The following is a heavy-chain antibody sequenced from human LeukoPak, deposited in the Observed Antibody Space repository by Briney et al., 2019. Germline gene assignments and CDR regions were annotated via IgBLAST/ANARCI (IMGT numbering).Heavy chain of an antibody. J-gene: IGHJ4*02. CDR1: GFTFDDYG. CDR2: INWNGGST. V-gene: IGHV3-20*04. Sequence: PGGSLRLSCAASGFTFDDYGMSWVRQAPGKGLEWVSGINWNGGSTGYADSVKGRLTISRDNAKNSLYLQMNSLRAEDTALYYCARDLNVFDSSGCGYWGQGTLVTVSS. CDR3: ARDLNVFDSSGCGY. D-gene: IGHD6-19*01.